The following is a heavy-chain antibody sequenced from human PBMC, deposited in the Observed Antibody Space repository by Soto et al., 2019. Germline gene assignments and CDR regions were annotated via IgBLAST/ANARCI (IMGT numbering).Heavy chain of an antibody. Sequence: GGSLRLSCAASGFTFSSYSMSWVRQAPGKGLEWVSYISNNSWTIYYPDSVQGRFTISRDNAKSSLHLQMDSLRDEDTAVYYCARGPSAAAPLSDWYFDLWGRGTLVTVSS. J-gene: IGHJ2*01. CDR2: ISNNSWTI. CDR3: ARGPSAAAPLSDWYFDL. CDR1: GFTFSSYS. V-gene: IGHV3-48*02. D-gene: IGHD2-2*01.